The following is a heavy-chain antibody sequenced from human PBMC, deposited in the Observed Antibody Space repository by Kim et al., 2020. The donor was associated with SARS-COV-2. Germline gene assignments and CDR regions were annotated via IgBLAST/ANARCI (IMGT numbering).Heavy chain of an antibody. J-gene: IGHJ6*03. V-gene: IGHV2-5*01. CDR2: IYWNDDK. D-gene: IGHD3-3*01. CDR1: GFSLSTSGVG. Sequence: SGPTLVKPTQTLTLTCTFSGFSLSTSGVGVGWIRQPPGKALEWLALIYWNDDKRYSPSLKSRLTITKDTSKNQVVLTMTNMDPVDTATYYCAHNTLSDYDFWSGPYYYMDVWGKGTTVTVSS. CDR3: AHNTLSDYDFWSGPYYYMDV.